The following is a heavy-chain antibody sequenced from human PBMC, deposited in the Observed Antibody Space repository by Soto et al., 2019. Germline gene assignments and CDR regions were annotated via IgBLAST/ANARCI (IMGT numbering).Heavy chain of an antibody. V-gene: IGHV4-4*02. CDR1: GCSIIRTNW. CDR2: IHHSGRA. CDR3: ATFFDY. Sequence: SETLSLTCTVSGCSIIRTNWWTWVRQPPGKGLEWIGEIHHSGRANYNPSLKSRVTISIDKSKNQFSLKLNSVTAADTAVYYCATFFDYWGQGILVTVSS. J-gene: IGHJ4*02.